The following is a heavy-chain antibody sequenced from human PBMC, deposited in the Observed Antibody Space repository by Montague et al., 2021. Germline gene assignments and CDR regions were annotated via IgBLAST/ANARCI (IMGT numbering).Heavy chain of an antibody. CDR2: IFYNGST. V-gene: IGHV4-4*02. J-gene: IGHJ5*02. CDR1: GGSISSNNW. D-gene: IGHD3-22*01. CDR3: ARVAAWGYYDTSGPNWFDP. Sequence: SETLSLTCAVSGGSISSNNWWTWVRQPPGKGLEWIGEIFYNGSTTYSPSLKSRVTISMDKSKNQFSLKLTSVTAADTAVYYCARVAAWGYYDTSGPNWFDPGGQGPLSPSPQ.